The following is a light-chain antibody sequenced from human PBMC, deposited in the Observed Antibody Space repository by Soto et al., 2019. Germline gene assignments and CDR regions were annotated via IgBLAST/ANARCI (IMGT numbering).Light chain of an antibody. CDR1: QSFNTY. V-gene: IGKV1-39*01. Sequence: DIQITQSPSSLSASVGDSVTITCLTSQSFNTYLNWYQQKPGKAPKLLIYATSSLQSGVPSTFSGSGSGTDFTLTINSLQPEDFAAYYCQQSYTSLITFGQGTRLEI. CDR2: ATS. J-gene: IGKJ5*01. CDR3: QQSYTSLIT.